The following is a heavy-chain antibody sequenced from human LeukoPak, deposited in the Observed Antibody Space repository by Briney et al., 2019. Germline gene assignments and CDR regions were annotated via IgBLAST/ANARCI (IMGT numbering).Heavy chain of an antibody. D-gene: IGHD6-13*01. CDR3: ARAPPPYSSSWDYYFDY. J-gene: IGHJ4*02. V-gene: IGHV4-59*01. CDR1: GGSISSYN. Sequence: SETLSLTCTVSGGSISSYNWSWIRQPPGKGLEWIGYIYYSGSTNYNPSLKSRVTISVDTSKNQFSLKLSSVTAADTAVYYCARAPPPYSSSWDYYFDYWGQGTLVTVSS. CDR2: IYYSGST.